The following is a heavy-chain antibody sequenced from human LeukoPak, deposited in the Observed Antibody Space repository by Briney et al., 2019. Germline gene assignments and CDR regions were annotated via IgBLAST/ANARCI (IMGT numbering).Heavy chain of an antibody. Sequence: GESLKISCKGSGYTFSSYWIGWVRQMPGKGLEWMGIIYPGDSDTTYSPSFQGQVTISADKSINTAYLQRSSLEASDTAMYYCARHYYDSNGYYYLDFWGQGTLVSVSS. CDR1: GYTFSSYW. CDR3: ARHYYDSNGYYYLDF. V-gene: IGHV5-51*01. CDR2: IYPGDSDT. J-gene: IGHJ4*02. D-gene: IGHD3-22*01.